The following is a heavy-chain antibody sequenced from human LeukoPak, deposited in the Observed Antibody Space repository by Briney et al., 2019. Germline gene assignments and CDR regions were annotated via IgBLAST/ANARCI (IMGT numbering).Heavy chain of an antibody. J-gene: IGHJ4*02. CDR1: GYTFTDYY. V-gene: IGHV1-2*02. CDR3: ARANFLYCSSTTCLFDY. CDR2: INPNSGDT. Sequence: ASVKVSSKASGYTFTDYYLHWVRQAPGQGFEWMGWINPNSGDTNYAQKFQGRVTITRDTSISTAHMEMSRLRSDDTAVYYCARANFLYCSSTTCLFDYWGQGTLVTVSS. D-gene: IGHD2-2*01.